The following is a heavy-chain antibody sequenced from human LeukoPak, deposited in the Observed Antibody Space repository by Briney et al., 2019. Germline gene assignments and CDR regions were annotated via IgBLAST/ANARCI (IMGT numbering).Heavy chain of an antibody. D-gene: IGHD5-24*01. CDR2: ISSSGSTI. CDR3: ASLYGSYDAFDI. Sequence: GGSLRLSCAASGFTFSSYEMNWVRQAPGKGLEWVSYISSSGSTIYYADSMKGRFTISRDNAKNSLYLQMNSLRAEDTAVYYCASLYGSYDAFDIWGQGTMVTVSS. J-gene: IGHJ3*02. V-gene: IGHV3-48*03. CDR1: GFTFSSYE.